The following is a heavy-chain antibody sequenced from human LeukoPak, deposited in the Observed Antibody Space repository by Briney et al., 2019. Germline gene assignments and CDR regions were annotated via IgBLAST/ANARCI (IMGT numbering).Heavy chain of an antibody. Sequence: SVKVSCKASGGTFSSYAISWVRQAPGQGLEWMGRIIPILGIANYAQKFQGRVTITADKSTSTAYMELSGLRSEDTAVYYCAGEEGIAAAAAIHYYGMDVWGQGTTVTVSS. V-gene: IGHV1-69*04. J-gene: IGHJ6*02. CDR3: AGEEGIAAAAAIHYYGMDV. D-gene: IGHD6-13*01. CDR1: GGTFSSYA. CDR2: IIPILGIA.